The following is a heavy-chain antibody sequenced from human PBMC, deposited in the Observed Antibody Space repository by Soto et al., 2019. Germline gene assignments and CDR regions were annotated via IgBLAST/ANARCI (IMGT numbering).Heavy chain of an antibody. CDR3: ARGRYSSGWYSGRGAFDI. J-gene: IGHJ3*02. Sequence: QVQLQQWGAGLLKPSETLSLTCAVYGGSFSGYYWSWIRQPPGKGLEWIGEINHSGSTNYNPSLKSRVTISVDTSKNQFSLKLSSVTAADTAVYYCARGRYSSGWYSGRGAFDIWGQGTMVTVSS. V-gene: IGHV4-34*01. CDR2: INHSGST. CDR1: GGSFSGYY. D-gene: IGHD6-19*01.